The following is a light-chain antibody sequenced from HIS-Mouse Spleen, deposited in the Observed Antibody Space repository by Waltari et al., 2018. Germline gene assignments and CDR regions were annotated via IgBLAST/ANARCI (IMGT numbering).Light chain of an antibody. V-gene: IGLV2-23*01. CDR2: EGS. J-gene: IGLJ3*02. CDR3: CSYAGSSTYWV. CDR1: SSDVGSYTL. Sequence: QSALTQPASVSVSPGQSTTISCTGTSSDVGSYTLVSWYQQHPGKAPKLMIYEGSKRPSGVSNRFSGSKSGNTASLTISGLQAEDEADYYCCSYAGSSTYWVFGGGTKLTVL.